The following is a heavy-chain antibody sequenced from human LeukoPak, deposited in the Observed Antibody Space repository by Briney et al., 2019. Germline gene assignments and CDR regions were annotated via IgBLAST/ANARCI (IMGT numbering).Heavy chain of an antibody. D-gene: IGHD4-23*01. CDR3: AKDLMAGGNSADY. V-gene: IGHV3-23*01. CDR1: GFTFSSYA. J-gene: IGHJ4*02. CDR2: ISGSGGST. Sequence: PGGSLRLSCAASGFTFSSYAMSWVRQAPGKGLEWVSAISGSGGSTYYADPVKGRFTISRDNSKNTLYLQMNSLRAEDTAVYYCAKDLMAGGNSADYWGQGTLVTVSS.